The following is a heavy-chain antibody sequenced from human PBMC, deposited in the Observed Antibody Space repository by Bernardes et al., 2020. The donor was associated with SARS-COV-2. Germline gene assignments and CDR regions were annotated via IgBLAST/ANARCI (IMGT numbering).Heavy chain of an antibody. Sequence: GGSLRLSCAASGFTVSSNYMSWVRQAPGKGLEWVSVIYSGGTTYYADSVKGRLTISRDNSKNTLYLQMNSLRAEDTAVYYCARDQEYSSGVLYYGMDVWGQGTTVTVSS. CDR2: IYSGGTT. V-gene: IGHV3-53*01. CDR3: ARDQEYSSGVLYYGMDV. CDR1: GFTVSSNY. D-gene: IGHD6-19*01. J-gene: IGHJ6*02.